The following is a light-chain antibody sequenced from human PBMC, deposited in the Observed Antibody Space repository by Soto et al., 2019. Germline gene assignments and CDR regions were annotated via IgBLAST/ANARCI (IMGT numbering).Light chain of an antibody. J-gene: IGKJ1*01. CDR3: QQYGSSPPWT. V-gene: IGKV3-11*01. CDR2: ESS. Sequence: EIVLTQSPATLSLSPGERATLSCRASQNVANYLDWYQQKPGQAPRLLIYESSNRATGIAARFSGSGSGTDFTLTISSLEPEDFAVYYCQQYGSSPPWTFGQGTKVEIK. CDR1: QNVANY.